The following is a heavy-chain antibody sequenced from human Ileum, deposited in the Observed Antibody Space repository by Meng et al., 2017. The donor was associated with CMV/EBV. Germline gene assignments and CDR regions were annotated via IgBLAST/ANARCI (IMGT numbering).Heavy chain of an antibody. V-gene: IGHV3-66*01. J-gene: IGHJ4*02. CDR1: GFRESSTY. D-gene: IGHD1-26*01. Sequence: GHRWGSGGVFGQPGGFLSSSCEASGFRESSTYMTWFRHAPGKGLEWVSVIYASGSTFYADSVKGRFTISRDNSENTLFLQMSSLRVEDTAVYYCVGVGAPGGQGTLVTVSS. CDR3: VGVGAP. CDR2: IYASGST.